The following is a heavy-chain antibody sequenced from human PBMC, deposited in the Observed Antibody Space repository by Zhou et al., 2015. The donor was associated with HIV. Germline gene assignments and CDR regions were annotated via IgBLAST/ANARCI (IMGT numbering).Heavy chain of an antibody. CDR1: GYTFSSYV. CDR2: INTAKGNT. J-gene: IGHJ4*02. D-gene: IGHD5-24*01. CDR3: AREAIQSMADSYPFDH. Sequence: QVQLVQSGAQERKPGASVKVSCKASGYTFSSYVIHWVRQAAGQRLEWMGWINTAKGNTKYSQKFQDRVTIKRDTSATTVYMEMSGLRYEDTAVYYCAREAIQSMADSYPFDHWGQGTVVTVSS. V-gene: IGHV1-3*05.